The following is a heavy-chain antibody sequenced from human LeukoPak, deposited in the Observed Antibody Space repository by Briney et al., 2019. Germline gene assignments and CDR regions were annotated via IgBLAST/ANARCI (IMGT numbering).Heavy chain of an antibody. V-gene: IGHV4-39*01. CDR2: IYYSGST. J-gene: IGHJ3*02. CDR3: ARHTYYYVSSGYLYPRAFDI. CDR1: GGSLSSSSYY. D-gene: IGHD3-22*01. Sequence: SETLSLTCTVSGGSLSSSSYYWGWIRQPPGKGLEWIGSIYYSGSTYYNPSLKSLTPTSVDTSKKQFSLKRSSVTAADTAVYYCARHTYYYVSSGYLYPRAFDIWGQGTMVTVSS.